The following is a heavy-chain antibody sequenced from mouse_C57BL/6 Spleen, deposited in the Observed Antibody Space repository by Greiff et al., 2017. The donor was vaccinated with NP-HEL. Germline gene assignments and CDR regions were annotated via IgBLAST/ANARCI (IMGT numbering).Heavy chain of an antibody. D-gene: IGHD2-1*01. CDR3: ARVGNYSFAY. CDR2: IDPSDSYT. J-gene: IGHJ3*01. V-gene: IGHV1-69*01. Sequence: QVQLQQSGAELVMPGASVKLSCKASGYTFTSYWMHWVKQRPGQGLEWIGEIDPSDSYTNYNQKFKGKSTLTVDKSSSTAYMQLSSLTSEDSAVYYCARVGNYSFAYWGQGTLVTVSA. CDR1: GYTFTSYW.